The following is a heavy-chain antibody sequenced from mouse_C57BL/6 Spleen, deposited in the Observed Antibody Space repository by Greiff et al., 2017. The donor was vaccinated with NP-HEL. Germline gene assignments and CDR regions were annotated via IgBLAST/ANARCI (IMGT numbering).Heavy chain of an antibody. CDR2: IDPSDSET. CDR3: ARHYDYDDAMDY. D-gene: IGHD2-4*01. J-gene: IGHJ4*01. V-gene: IGHV1-52*01. Sequence: QVQLQQPGAELVRPGSSVKLSCKASGYTFTSYWMHWVKQRPIQGLEWIGNIDPSDSETHYNQKFKDKATLTVDKASSTAYMQLSSLTSEDSAVYYGARHYDYDDAMDYWGQGTSVTVSS. CDR1: GYTFTSYW.